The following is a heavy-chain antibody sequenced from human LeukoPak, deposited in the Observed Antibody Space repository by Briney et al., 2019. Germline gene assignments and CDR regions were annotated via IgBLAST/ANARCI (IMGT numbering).Heavy chain of an antibody. CDR1: GFTFDDYA. CDR2: ISWNSGSI. J-gene: IGHJ5*02. D-gene: IGHD3-22*01. Sequence: GRSLRLSCAASGFTFDDYAMHWVRQAPGKGLEWVSGISWNSGSIGYADSVKGRFTISRDNSKNTLYLQMNSLRAEDTAVYYCAKVGDYYDSSGYYSLRPGDWFDLWGQGTLVTVSS. CDR3: AKVGDYYDSSGYYSLRPGDWFDL. V-gene: IGHV3-9*01.